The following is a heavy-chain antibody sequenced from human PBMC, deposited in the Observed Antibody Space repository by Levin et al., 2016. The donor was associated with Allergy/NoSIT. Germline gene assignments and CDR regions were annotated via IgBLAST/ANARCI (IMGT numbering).Heavy chain of an antibody. CDR3: AKDESGGSSSWYDRFDY. D-gene: IGHD6-13*01. CDR2: ISGSGGST. V-gene: IGHV3-23*01. J-gene: IGHJ4*02. Sequence: VRQAPGKGLEWVSAISGSGGSTYYADSVKGRFTISRDNSKNTLYLQMNSLRAEDTAVYYCAKDESGGSSSWYDRFDYWGQGTLVTVSS.